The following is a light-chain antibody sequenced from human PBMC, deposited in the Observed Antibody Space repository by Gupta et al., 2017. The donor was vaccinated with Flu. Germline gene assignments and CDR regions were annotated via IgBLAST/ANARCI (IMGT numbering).Light chain of an antibody. CDR2: EGS. Sequence: QSALTQPASVSASPGQSIPISCTGTSSDVGSYNLVSWYHQDPGKAPKVMIYEGSKRPSGVSNRFSGSKSGNTASLTISGLQAEDEADYYCCSYAGSSTWVFGGGTKLTVL. V-gene: IGLV2-23*01. CDR1: SSDVGSYNL. CDR3: CSYAGSSTWV. J-gene: IGLJ3*02.